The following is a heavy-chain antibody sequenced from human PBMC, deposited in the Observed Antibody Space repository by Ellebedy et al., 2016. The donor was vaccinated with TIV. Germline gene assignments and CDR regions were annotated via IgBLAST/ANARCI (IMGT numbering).Heavy chain of an antibody. CDR3: ARGERWLQLGFDY. J-gene: IGHJ4*02. CDR2: IYYSVTT. D-gene: IGHD5-24*01. Sequence: MPSETLSLTCTVSGGSVNNFNYYWNWIRQSPGEGLEWIGYIYYSVTTNYNPSLKSRVTMSVDTSKNQFSLKVTSVTAADTAVYYCARGERWLQLGFDYWGQGSLVTVSS. CDR1: GGSVNNFNYY. V-gene: IGHV4-61*01.